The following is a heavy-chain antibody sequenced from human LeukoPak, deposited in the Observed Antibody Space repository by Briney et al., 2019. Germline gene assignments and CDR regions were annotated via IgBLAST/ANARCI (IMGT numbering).Heavy chain of an antibody. CDR2: ISGSGGST. CDR1: GFTFSSYA. Sequence: GGSLRLSCAASGFTFSSYAMSWVRQAPGKGLEWVSAISGSGGSTYYADSVKGRFTISRDNSKNTLNLQMNSLRAEDTAVYYCAKALQWLGNLNYFDYWGQGTLVTVSS. CDR3: AKALQWLGNLNYFDY. J-gene: IGHJ4*02. D-gene: IGHD6-19*01. V-gene: IGHV3-23*01.